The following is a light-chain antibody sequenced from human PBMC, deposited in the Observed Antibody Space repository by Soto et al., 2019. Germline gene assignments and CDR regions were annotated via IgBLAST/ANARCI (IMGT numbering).Light chain of an antibody. J-gene: IGKJ1*01. CDR1: QSISSY. CDR2: TAS. V-gene: IGKV1-39*01. CDR3: QQSYITPWT. Sequence: DIQMTQSPSSLSASVGDRVTITCRASQSISSYLNWYQQKPGKAPKLLIYTASSLQSGVPSRFSGSGSGTDFTLTISSLQPEDFAAYYCQQSYITPWTFGQGTKVEIK.